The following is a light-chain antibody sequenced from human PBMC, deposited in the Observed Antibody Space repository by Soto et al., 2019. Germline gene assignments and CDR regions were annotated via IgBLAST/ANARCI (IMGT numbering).Light chain of an antibody. V-gene: IGKV3-20*01. CDR2: GAS. Sequence: EIVLTQSPGTLSLSPGERATLSCRASQSVSSSYLAWYQQKPGQAPRLLIYGASSRATGIPDRFSGSESGTDFTLTISRLEPEDFAVYYCQQYEGTFGQGTKLEIK. CDR1: QSVSSSY. J-gene: IGKJ2*01. CDR3: QQYEGT.